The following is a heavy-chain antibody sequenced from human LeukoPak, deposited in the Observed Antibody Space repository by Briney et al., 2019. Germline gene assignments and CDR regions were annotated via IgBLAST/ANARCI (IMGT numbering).Heavy chain of an antibody. V-gene: IGHV3-15*01. Sequence: GGSLRLSCAASGFTFSNAWMSWVRQAPGKGLEWVGRIKSKTDGGTTDYAAPVKGIFTISRDDSKNTLYLQMNSLKTEDTAVYYCTTEKGLTIFGVVDYWGQGTLVTVSS. CDR2: IKSKTDGGTT. D-gene: IGHD3-3*01. CDR1: GFTFSNAW. J-gene: IGHJ4*02. CDR3: TTEKGLTIFGVVDY.